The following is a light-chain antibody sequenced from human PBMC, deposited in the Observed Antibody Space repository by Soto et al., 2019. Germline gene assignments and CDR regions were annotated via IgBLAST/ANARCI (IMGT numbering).Light chain of an antibody. CDR1: QSVSSSY. J-gene: IGKJ1*01. CDR2: GAS. CDR3: QHYGSSPPWT. Sequence: EIVLTQSPGTLSLSPGERATLSCRASQSVSSSYLAWYQQKPGQAPRLLIYGASSMATGIPARFSGCGSGTDFTLSISRLETEYVEVYYCQHYGSSPPWTFGQGTKVDIK. V-gene: IGKV3-20*01.